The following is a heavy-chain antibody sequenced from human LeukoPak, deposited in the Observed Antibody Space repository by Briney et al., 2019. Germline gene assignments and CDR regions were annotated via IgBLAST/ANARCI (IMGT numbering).Heavy chain of an antibody. J-gene: IGHJ3*02. CDR2: IDYSGST. CDR3: AMNRYCSGGSCLLDAFDI. D-gene: IGHD2-15*01. CDR1: GGSISSYY. Sequence: SETLSLTCTVSGGSISSYYWSWVRQPRGQGLEWIGNIDYSGSTDYNPSLKSRVTISVDTSKNQFSLKLSSVTAADTAVYYCAMNRYCSGGSCLLDAFDIWGQGTMVTVSS. V-gene: IGHV4-59*12.